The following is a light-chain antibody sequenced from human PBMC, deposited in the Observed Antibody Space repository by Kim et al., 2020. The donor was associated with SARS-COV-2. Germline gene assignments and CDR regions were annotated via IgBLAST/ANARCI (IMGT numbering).Light chain of an antibody. CDR2: GKN. CDR3: NSRDSSGNHLV. Sequence: ALGQTVRIRCQGDSLRSYYASWYQQKPGQAPVLVIYGKNNRPSGIPDRFSGSSSGNTASLTITGAQAEDEADYYCNSRDSSGNHLVFGTGTKVTVL. J-gene: IGLJ1*01. V-gene: IGLV3-19*01. CDR1: SLRSYY.